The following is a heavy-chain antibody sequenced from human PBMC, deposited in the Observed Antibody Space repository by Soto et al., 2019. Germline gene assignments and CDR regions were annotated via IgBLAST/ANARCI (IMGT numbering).Heavy chain of an antibody. J-gene: IGHJ4*02. CDR3: ARTNSSGFYFDY. CDR2: IWYDGSNK. Sequence: GGSLRPSCAASGFTFSSYGMHWVRQAPGKGLEWVAVIWYDGSNKYYADSVKGRFTISRDNSKNTLYLQMNSLRAEDTAVYYCARTNSSGFYFDYWGQGTLVTVSS. D-gene: IGHD6-19*01. CDR1: GFTFSSYG. V-gene: IGHV3-33*01.